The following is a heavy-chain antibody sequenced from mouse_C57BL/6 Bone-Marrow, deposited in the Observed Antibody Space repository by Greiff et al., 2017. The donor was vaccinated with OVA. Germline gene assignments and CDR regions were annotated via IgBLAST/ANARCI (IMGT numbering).Heavy chain of an antibody. V-gene: IGHV5-17*01. CDR1: GFTFSDYG. CDR3: ARRKIYYDFSMAY. J-gene: IGHJ3*01. Sequence: EVKLVESGGGLVKPGGSLKLSCAASGFTFSDYGMHWVRQAPEKGLEWVAYISSGSSTIYYADTVKGRFTISRDNAKNTLFLQMTSLRSEDTAMYYCARRKIYYDFSMAYWGQGTLVTVSA. CDR2: ISSGSSTI. D-gene: IGHD2-4*01.